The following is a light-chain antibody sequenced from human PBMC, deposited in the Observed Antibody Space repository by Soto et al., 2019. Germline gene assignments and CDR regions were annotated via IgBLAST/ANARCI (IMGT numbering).Light chain of an antibody. CDR2: DVS. J-gene: IGLJ2*01. Sequence: QSVLTQPPSASGSPGQSVTISCTGTSSDVGGYNYVSWYQHHPGKAPNLMIYDVSERPSGVPDRFSGSKSGSTASLTVSGLQAEDEAYYYCNSYAGTNNVIFGGGTKLTVL. CDR3: NSYAGTNNVI. V-gene: IGLV2-8*01. CDR1: SSDVGGYNY.